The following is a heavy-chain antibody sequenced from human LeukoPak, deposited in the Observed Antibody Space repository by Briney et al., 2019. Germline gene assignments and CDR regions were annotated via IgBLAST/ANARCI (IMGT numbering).Heavy chain of an antibody. CDR2: IYYSGSP. D-gene: IGHD5-12*01. V-gene: IGHV4-31*03. Sequence: SQTLSLTCTVSGGSISSGDYYWSWIRQHPGKGLEWIGYIYYSGSPYYNPSLKSRLTISVDTSKSQFSLRLSSVTAADTAVYYCARRRDRGYDFDYWGQGTLVTVSS. J-gene: IGHJ4*02. CDR3: ARRRDRGYDFDY. CDR1: GGSISSGDYY.